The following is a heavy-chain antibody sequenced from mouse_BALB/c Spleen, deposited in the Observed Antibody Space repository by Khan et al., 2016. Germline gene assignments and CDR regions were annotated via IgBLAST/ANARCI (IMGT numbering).Heavy chain of an antibody. CDR2: INPDSRTI. J-gene: IGHJ2*01. Sequence: EVQLQESGGGLVQPGGSLKLSCAASGFDFSRYRMSWVRQAPGKGLEWIGEINPDSRTINYKPSLKDKFIISRDNAKKTLYLQMSKVRSADTSLYYCGGIDYYGFVDYWGQGTTLTVSS. CDR3: GGIDYYGFVDY. CDR1: GFDFSRYR. D-gene: IGHD1-1*01. V-gene: IGHV4-1*02.